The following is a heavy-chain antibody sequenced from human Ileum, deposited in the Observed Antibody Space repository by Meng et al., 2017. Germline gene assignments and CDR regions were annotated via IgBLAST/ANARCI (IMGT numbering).Heavy chain of an antibody. Sequence: GESLKISCAASGFTFSDHYMDWVRQAPGKGLEWVGRMRNKANSYSTKYAASVKGRFSISRDDSKNSLYLQMDSLKSEDTAVYYCGRIALCGGPGCPIGRILDYLGQGTLVTVSS. CDR3: GRIALCGGPGCPIGRILDY. CDR2: MRNKANSYST. D-gene: IGHD2-21*01. V-gene: IGHV3-72*01. CDR1: GFTFSDHY. J-gene: IGHJ4*02.